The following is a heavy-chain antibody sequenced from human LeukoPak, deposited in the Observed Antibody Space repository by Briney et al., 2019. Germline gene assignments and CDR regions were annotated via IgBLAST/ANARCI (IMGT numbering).Heavy chain of an antibody. CDR1: GFTFDDYA. V-gene: IGHV3-9*01. D-gene: IGHD3-22*01. CDR2: ISWNSGSI. CDR3: ATDRFEYYDSTASWYFDL. J-gene: IGHJ2*01. Sequence: PGRSLRLSCAASGFTFDDYAMHWVRQAPGKGLEWVSGISWNSGSIGYADSVKGRFTISRDNAKNSLYLQMNSLRAEDTAVYYCATDRFEYYDSTASWYFDLWGRGTLVTVSS.